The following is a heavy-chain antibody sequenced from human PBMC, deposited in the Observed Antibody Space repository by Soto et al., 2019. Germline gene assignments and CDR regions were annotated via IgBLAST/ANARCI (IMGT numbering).Heavy chain of an antibody. Sequence: SETLSLTCTVSGGSISSGSYYWSWIRQHPGKGLEWIGYIYYSGSTYYNPSLKSRVTISVDTSKNQFSLKLSSVTAADTAVYYCARTREEVVFDYWGQGTLVTVSS. CDR3: ARTREEVVFDY. CDR2: IYYSGST. J-gene: IGHJ4*02. V-gene: IGHV4-31*03. CDR1: GGSISSGSYY.